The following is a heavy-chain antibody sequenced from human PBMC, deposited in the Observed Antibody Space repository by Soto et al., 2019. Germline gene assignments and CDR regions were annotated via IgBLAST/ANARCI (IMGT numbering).Heavy chain of an antibody. CDR1: GYTFTSYG. J-gene: IGHJ3*02. CDR2: ISAYNGNT. V-gene: IGHV1-18*04. D-gene: IGHD3-16*01. Sequence: QVKLVQSGAEVKKPGASVKVSCKASGYTFTSYGISWVRQAPGQGLEWMGWISAYNGNTNYAQKLQGRVTMTTDTATSTADMEMRSLRSDDTAVYYCARDRKTGFMITFGWSATGRWDAFDIWGQGTMVTVSS. CDR3: ARDRKTGFMITFGWSATGRWDAFDI.